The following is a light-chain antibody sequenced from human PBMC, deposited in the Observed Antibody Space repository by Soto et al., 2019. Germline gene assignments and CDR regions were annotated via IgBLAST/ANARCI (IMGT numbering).Light chain of an antibody. V-gene: IGKV3-11*01. Sequence: IVLTQSPATLSLSPGERATLSCRSSQSVSSSLAWYQQKPGQTPRLLIYDVSNRATGIPARFSGSGSGTDCTLTVSSLEPADFSVCYCQQRSKGPLTFGGGTKVEIK. CDR1: QSVSSS. J-gene: IGKJ4*01. CDR2: DVS. CDR3: QQRSKGPLT.